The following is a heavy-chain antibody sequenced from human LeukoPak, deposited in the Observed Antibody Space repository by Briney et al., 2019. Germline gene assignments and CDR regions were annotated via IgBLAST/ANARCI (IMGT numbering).Heavy chain of an antibody. CDR3: AANFGAYYYDTSGYYGF. CDR2: ISGDGNSS. J-gene: IGHJ4*02. Sequence: GGSLRLSCAASGFTFDDYAMHWVRQAPGKGLEWVSLISGDGNSSNYAASVKGRSTISRDNSGNSLYLQMNSLRIEDTAFYYCAANFGAYYYDTSGYYGFWGQGTLVTVSS. D-gene: IGHD3-22*01. CDR1: GFTFDDYA. V-gene: IGHV3-43*02.